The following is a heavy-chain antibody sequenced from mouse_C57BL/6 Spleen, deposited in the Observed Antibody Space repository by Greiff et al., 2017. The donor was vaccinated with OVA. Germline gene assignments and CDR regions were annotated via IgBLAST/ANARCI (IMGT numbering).Heavy chain of an antibody. CDR3: AREGTAY. D-gene: IGHD3-3*01. CDR2: ISSGSSTI. V-gene: IGHV5-17*01. CDR1: GFTFSDYG. J-gene: IGHJ3*01. Sequence: DVKLVESGGGLVKPGGSLKLSCAASGFTFSDYGMHWVRQAPEKGLEWVAYISSGSSTIYYADTVKGRFTISRDNAKNTLFLQMTSVRSEDTAMYYCAREGTAYWGQGTLVTVSA.